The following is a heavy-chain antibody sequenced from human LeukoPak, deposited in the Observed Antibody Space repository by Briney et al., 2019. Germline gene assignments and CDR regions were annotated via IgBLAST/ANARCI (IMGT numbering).Heavy chain of an antibody. D-gene: IGHD3-16*02. J-gene: IGHJ3*02. CDR2: INPSGGST. V-gene: IGHV1-46*01. Sequence: ASVKVSCKASGYTFTSYYMHWVRQAPGQGLEWMGIINPSGGSTSYAQKFQGRVTMTRDMSTSTVYMELSSLRSEDTAVYYCARDPRYYVWGSYRESDDAFDIWGQGTMVTVSS. CDR1: GYTFTSYY. CDR3: ARDPRYYVWGSYRESDDAFDI.